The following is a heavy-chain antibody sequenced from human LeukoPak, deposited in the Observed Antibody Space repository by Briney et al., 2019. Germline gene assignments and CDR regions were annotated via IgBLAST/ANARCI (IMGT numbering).Heavy chain of an antibody. CDR1: GFTFSSYW. CDR2: IKEDGSEK. Sequence: PGGSLRLSCAASGFTFSSYWMSWVRQAPGKGLEWVANIKEDGSEKSHADSVKGRFTVSRDNTKNSLYLQMDSLRAEDTAVYYCARDGDYWGQGTLVTVSS. V-gene: IGHV3-7*01. CDR3: ARDGDY. J-gene: IGHJ4*02.